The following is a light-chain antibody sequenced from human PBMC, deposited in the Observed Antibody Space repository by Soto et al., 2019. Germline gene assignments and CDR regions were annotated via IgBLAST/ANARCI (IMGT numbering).Light chain of an antibody. CDR1: SGDVGGYNF. V-gene: IGLV2-11*01. CDR3: CSYGGSYTWV. J-gene: IGLJ3*02. CDR2: DVS. Sequence: QSALTQPRSVSGSPGQSVTISCTGASGDVGGYNFVSWYQQHPGKAPTLMIFDVSQRPSGVPVRFSGSKSGNTASLTISGLQAEDEADDYCCSYGGSYTWVFGGGTKLTVL.